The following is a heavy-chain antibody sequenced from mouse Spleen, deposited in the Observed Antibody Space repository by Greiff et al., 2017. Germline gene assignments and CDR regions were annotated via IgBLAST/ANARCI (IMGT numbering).Heavy chain of an antibody. CDR2: INPGSGGT. CDR3: ARKQLGPFDY. J-gene: IGHJ2*01. D-gene: IGHD4-1*02. CDR1: GYAFTNYL. Sequence: VQLQQSGAELVRPGTSVKVSCKASGYAFTNYLIEWVKQRPGQGLEWIGVINPGSGGTNYNEKFKGKATLTADKSSSTAYMQLSSLTSEDAAVYFGARKQLGPFDYWGQGTTLTVSS. V-gene: IGHV1-54*01.